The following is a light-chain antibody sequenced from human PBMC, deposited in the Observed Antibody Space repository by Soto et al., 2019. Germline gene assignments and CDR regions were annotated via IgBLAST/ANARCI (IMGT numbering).Light chain of an antibody. Sequence: QSVLTQPPSASGSPGQSVTISCTGTSSDVGGYNYVSWYQQHPGKAPKLIIYEVTKRPSGVPDRFSDSKSGNTASLTVSGLQAEDEADYYCSSHAGINNVVFGGGTKLTVL. CDR3: SSHAGINNVV. J-gene: IGLJ3*02. CDR1: SSDVGGYNY. V-gene: IGLV2-8*01. CDR2: EVT.